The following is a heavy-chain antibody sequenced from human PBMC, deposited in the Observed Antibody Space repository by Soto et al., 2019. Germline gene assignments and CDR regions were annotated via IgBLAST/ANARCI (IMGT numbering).Heavy chain of an antibody. CDR1: GYTFTGYY. D-gene: IGHD1-1*01. V-gene: IGHV1-2*04. J-gene: IGHJ5*02. CDR2: INPNSGGT. Sequence: QVQLVQSGAEVKKPGASVKVSCKASGYTFTGYYMHWVRQAPGQGLEWMGWINPNSGGTNYAQKFQGWVTMTRDTSISTAYMELSRLRSDDTAVYFCARDVMATTTNWFDPWGQGTLVTVSS. CDR3: ARDVMATTTNWFDP.